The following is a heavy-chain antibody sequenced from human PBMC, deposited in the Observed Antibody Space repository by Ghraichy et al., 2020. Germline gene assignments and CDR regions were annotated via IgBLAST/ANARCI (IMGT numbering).Heavy chain of an antibody. CDR2: ISGSGGST. CDR1: GFTFSSYA. V-gene: IGHV3-23*01. CDR3: AKDWGVMVRGVMRFDP. J-gene: IGHJ5*02. Sequence: GGSLRLSCAASGFTFSSYAMSWVRQAPGKGLEWVSAISGSGGSTYYADSVKGRFTISRDNSKNTLYLQMNSLRAEDTAVYYCAKDWGVMVRGVMRFDPWGQGTLVTVSS. D-gene: IGHD3-10*01.